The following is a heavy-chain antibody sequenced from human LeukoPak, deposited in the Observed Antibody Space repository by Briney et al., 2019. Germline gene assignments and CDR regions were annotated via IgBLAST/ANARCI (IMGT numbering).Heavy chain of an antibody. Sequence: SVKVSCKASGGTFSSYAIGWVRQAPGQGLEWMGGIIPIFGTANYAQKFQGRVTITADESTSTAYMELSSLRSEDTAVYYCAREEEAVAANWFDPWGQGTLVTVSS. D-gene: IGHD6-19*01. V-gene: IGHV1-69*13. J-gene: IGHJ5*02. CDR2: IIPIFGTA. CDR3: AREEEAVAANWFDP. CDR1: GGTFSSYA.